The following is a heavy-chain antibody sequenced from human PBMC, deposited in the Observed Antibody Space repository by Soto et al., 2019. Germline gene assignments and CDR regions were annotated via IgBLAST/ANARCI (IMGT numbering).Heavy chain of an antibody. CDR2: IKQDGSEK. Sequence: GGSMRLSCAASGFTFNSYWMSWVRQAPGKGLEWVANIKQDGSEKYCVDSVKGRFTISRDNAKNSLYLQMNSLRAEDTAVYYCARDLFPTTVTTDYWGQGTLVTVSS. D-gene: IGHD4-17*01. V-gene: IGHV3-7*01. J-gene: IGHJ4*02. CDR1: GFTFNSYW. CDR3: ARDLFPTTVTTDY.